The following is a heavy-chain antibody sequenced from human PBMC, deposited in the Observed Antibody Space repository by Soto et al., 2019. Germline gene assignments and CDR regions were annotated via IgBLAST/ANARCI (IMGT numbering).Heavy chain of an antibody. D-gene: IGHD3-10*01. CDR3: AIGGPAHHIWFDP. Sequence: PSETLSLTCAVYGGSFSGYYWSWIRQPPGKGLEWIGEINHSGSTNYNPSLKSRVTISVDTSKNQFSLKLSSVTAADTAVYYCAIGGPAHHIWFDPWGQGTLVTVSS. CDR1: GGSFSGYY. J-gene: IGHJ5*02. V-gene: IGHV4-34*01. CDR2: INHSGST.